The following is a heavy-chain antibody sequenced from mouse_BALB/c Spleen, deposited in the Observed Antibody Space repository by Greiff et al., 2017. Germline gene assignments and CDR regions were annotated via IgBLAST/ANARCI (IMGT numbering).Heavy chain of an antibody. CDR3: ARGGNSYYFDY. Sequence: DVMLVESGGGLVKPGGSLKLSCAASGFTFSSYAMSWVRQTPEKRLEWVASISSGGSTYYPDSVKGRFTISRDNARNILYLQMSSLRSEDTAMYYCARGGNSYYFDYWGQGTTLTVSS. CDR2: ISSGGST. D-gene: IGHD2-1*01. CDR1: GFTFSSYA. J-gene: IGHJ2*01. V-gene: IGHV5-6-5*01.